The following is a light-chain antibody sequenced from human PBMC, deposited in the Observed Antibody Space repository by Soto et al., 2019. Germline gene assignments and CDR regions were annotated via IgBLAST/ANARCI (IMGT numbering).Light chain of an antibody. V-gene: IGKV3-15*01. CDR3: QQYNNWWT. CDR2: GAS. Sequence: EIVITQAPATLSVSPGERATLSCRASQSVSSSLAWYQQKPGQAPRLLIYGASTRATGIPARFSGSGSGIEFTLTISSLQSEDFAVYYCQQYNNWWTFGQGTKVEIK. CDR1: QSVSSS. J-gene: IGKJ1*01.